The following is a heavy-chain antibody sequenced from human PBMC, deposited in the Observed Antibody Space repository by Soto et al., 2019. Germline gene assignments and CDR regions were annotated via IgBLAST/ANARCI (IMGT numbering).Heavy chain of an antibody. D-gene: IGHD2-8*01. Sequence: RILQLPGKRLEWVAYTSYTGNTNYNTFLKSRVTTSMDTSKNQLSIKLTSMTAADTDVYYCAREMHAGFNHYFGLWGQGPLGTV. CDR3: AREMHAGFNHYFGL. CDR2: TSYTGNT. J-gene: IGHJ2*01. V-gene: IGHV4-59*01.